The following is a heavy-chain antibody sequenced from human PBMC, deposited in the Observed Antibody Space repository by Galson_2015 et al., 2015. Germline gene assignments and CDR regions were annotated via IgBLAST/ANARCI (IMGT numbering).Heavy chain of an antibody. V-gene: IGHV3-11*01. Sequence: SLRLSCAASGFTFSDYYMSWIRQAPGKGLEWVSYISSSGSTIYYADSVKGRYTISRDNAKNSLYLQMNSLRAEDTAVYYCARAGDGYNLIAMSDGFGYDYWGQGTLVTVSS. J-gene: IGHJ4*02. CDR1: GFTFSDYY. CDR3: ARAGDGYNLIAMSDGFGYDY. D-gene: IGHD5-24*01. CDR2: ISSSGSTI.